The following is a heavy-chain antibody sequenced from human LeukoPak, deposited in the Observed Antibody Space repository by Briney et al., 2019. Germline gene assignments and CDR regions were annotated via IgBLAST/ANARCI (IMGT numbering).Heavy chain of an antibody. V-gene: IGHV3-30-3*01. J-gene: IGHJ6*02. D-gene: IGHD3-3*01. CDR3: ARERPVLRFLEWPPLDV. CDR1: GFTFSSYA. CDR2: ISYDGSNK. Sequence: PGRSLRLSCAASGFTFSSYAMHWVRQAPGKGLEWVAVISYDGSNKYYADSVKGRFTISRDNSKNTLYLQMNSLRAGDTAAYYCARERPVLRFLEWPPLDVWGQGTTVTVSS.